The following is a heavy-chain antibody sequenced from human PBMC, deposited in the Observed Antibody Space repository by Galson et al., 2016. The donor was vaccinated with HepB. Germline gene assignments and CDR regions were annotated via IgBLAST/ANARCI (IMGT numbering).Heavy chain of an antibody. J-gene: IGHJ6*02. CDR2: TGTGTGYK. CDR1: GFTFNNYA. Sequence: SLRLSCAASGFTFNNYAMGWVRQAPGKGLEWVSSTGTGTGYKYYADSVKGRFTISRDDAKNSLYLQMNSLRAEDTAVYYCAKSSEGLLRFSGMDVWGQGTTVTVSS. D-gene: IGHD2-21*02. V-gene: IGHV3-21*01. CDR3: AKSSEGLLRFSGMDV.